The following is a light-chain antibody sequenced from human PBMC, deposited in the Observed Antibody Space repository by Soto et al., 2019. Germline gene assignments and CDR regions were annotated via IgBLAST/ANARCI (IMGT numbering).Light chain of an antibody. Sequence: EIVLTQSPATVSLSPGERATLSCRASHSVSNYVAWYQQKPGQAPRLLIYDASNRATGIPARFSGSGSGTDFTLTISSLEPEDFAVYFCQQRSNWLFTFGPGTIVDI. CDR3: QQRSNWLFT. CDR1: HSVSNY. J-gene: IGKJ3*01. CDR2: DAS. V-gene: IGKV3-11*01.